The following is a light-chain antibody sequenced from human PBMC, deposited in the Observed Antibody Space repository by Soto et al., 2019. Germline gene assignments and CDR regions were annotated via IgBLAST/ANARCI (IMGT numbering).Light chain of an antibody. Sequence: QAVVTQPPSVSGAPGQRVTISCTGSSSNIGTGYDVHWYQQLPGTAPKLLIYGNSNRPSGVPDRFSGSKSGTSASLAITGLQDEDEADYYCQSYDSNLSVVFGGGTKVTVL. J-gene: IGLJ2*01. V-gene: IGLV1-40*01. CDR1: SSNIGTGYD. CDR2: GNS. CDR3: QSYDSNLSVV.